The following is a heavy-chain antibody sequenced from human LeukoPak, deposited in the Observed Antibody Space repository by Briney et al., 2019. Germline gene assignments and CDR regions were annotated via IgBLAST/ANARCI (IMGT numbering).Heavy chain of an antibody. CDR3: ARGRVRGDYSCFHR. D-gene: IGHD3-10*01. CDR2: IDYSEYT. V-gene: IGHV4-59*01. CDR1: GDSINTYY. Sequence: SETLSLTCTISGDSINTYYYNWLRQPPGKGLELIGYIDYSEYTNYNSSLKSRVTLSIDTSKKQVSLRLKSVTAADTAVYYCARGRVRGDYSCFHRWGQGTLVTVSS. J-gene: IGHJ4*02.